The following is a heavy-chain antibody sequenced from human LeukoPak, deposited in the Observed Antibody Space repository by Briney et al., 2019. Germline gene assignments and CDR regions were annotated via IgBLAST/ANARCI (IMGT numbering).Heavy chain of an antibody. J-gene: IGHJ3*02. Sequence: GGSLRLSCAASGFTVSSNYMNWVRQAPGKGLEWVSVIYRGGSTYYADSVKGRFTISRDSSKNTLYLQMNSLRAEDTAVYYCARVTIAARPYAFDIWGQGTMVTVYS. V-gene: IGHV3-53*01. CDR3: ARVTIAARPYAFDI. D-gene: IGHD6-6*01. CDR1: GFTVSSNY. CDR2: IYRGGST.